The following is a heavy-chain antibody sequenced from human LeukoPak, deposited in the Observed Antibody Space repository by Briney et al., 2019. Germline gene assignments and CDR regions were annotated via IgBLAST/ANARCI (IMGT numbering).Heavy chain of an antibody. CDR1: GGSISSYY. CDR3: ARIPRIAVDNYYYYYMDV. CDR2: IYYSGSP. V-gene: IGHV4-59*12. J-gene: IGHJ6*03. Sequence: SETLSLTCTVSGGSISSYYWSWIRQPPGKGLEWIGYIYYSGSPNYNPSLKSRVTISVDTSKNRFSLKLSSVTAADTAVYYCARIPRIAVDNYYYYYMDVWGKGTTVTISS. D-gene: IGHD6-19*01.